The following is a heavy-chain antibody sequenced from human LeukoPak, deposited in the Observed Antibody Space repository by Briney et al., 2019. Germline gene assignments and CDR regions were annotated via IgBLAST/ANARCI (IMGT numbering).Heavy chain of an antibody. CDR3: ARDLDYGDYVDY. D-gene: IGHD4-17*01. V-gene: IGHV3-7*03. J-gene: IGHJ4*02. CDR2: IKQDGSEK. Sequence: PGGSLRLSCAASGFTFSSYAMSWVRQAPGKGLEWVANIKQDGSEKYYVDSVKGRFTISRDNAKNSLYLQMNSLRAEDTAVYYCARDLDYGDYVDYWGQGTLVTVSS. CDR1: GFTFSSYA.